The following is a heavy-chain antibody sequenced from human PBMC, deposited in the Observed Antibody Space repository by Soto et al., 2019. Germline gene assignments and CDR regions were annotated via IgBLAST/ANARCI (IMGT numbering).Heavy chain of an antibody. Sequence: SETLSLTCTVSGGSISSYYWSWIRQPPGKGLEWIGYIYYSGSTNYNPSLKSRVTISVDTSKNQFSLKLSSVTAADTAAYYCARALYSSGSFMDVWGQGTTVTVSS. CDR1: GGSISSYY. CDR3: ARALYSSGSFMDV. J-gene: IGHJ6*02. CDR2: IYYSGST. V-gene: IGHV4-59*01. D-gene: IGHD6-19*01.